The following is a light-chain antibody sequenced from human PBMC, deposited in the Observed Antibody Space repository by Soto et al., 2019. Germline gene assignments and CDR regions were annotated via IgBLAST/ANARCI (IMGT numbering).Light chain of an antibody. J-gene: IGLJ1*01. V-gene: IGLV2-14*01. CDR1: SGDVGAYNH. CDR3: CSYTVSTTFV. CDR2: EVS. Sequence: QSVLTQPASVSGSPGQSITISCTGTSGDVGAYNHVSWYQHHPGKAPKLMIYEVSNRPSGLSDRFSGSKSGNTASLTISGLQAEDEADYYCCSYTVSTTFVFGSGTKLTVL.